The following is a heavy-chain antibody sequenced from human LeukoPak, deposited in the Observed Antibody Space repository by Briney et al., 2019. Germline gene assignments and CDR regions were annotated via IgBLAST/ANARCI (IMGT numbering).Heavy chain of an antibody. V-gene: IGHV4-4*07. J-gene: IGHJ4*02. Sequence: PSETLSLTCTVSGDTISGFSWSWIRQPAGKGLEWIGRIYSSGSTNYSPPLRSRVTMSLDTSKNQFSLKLTSVTAADTAVYYCASGFGYWGQGTLVTVSS. D-gene: IGHD3-10*01. CDR1: GDTISGFS. CDR2: IYSSGST. CDR3: ASGFGY.